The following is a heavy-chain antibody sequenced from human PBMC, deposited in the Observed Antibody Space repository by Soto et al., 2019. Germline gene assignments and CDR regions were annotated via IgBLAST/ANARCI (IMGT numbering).Heavy chain of an antibody. CDR1: GFTFSSYG. J-gene: IGHJ6*01. Sequence: VQLVQSGGGVVQPGGSLRLSCAASGFTFSSYGTHWVRQAPGKGLEWVAVIWYDGSKIYYADSVKGRFTISRDNSKSTLYLQMNSLRAEDTAVYYCARPLEQHQLGFGMDVWGQGSPVTVSS. CDR2: IWYDGSKI. CDR3: ARPLEQHQLGFGMDV. D-gene: IGHD6-13*01. V-gene: IGHV3-33*01.